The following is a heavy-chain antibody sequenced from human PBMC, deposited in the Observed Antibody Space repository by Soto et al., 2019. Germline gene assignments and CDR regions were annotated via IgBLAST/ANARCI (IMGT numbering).Heavy chain of an antibody. V-gene: IGHV4-59*12. J-gene: IGHJ4*02. D-gene: IGHD6-19*01. Sequence: TVSGGPIAPFYWTWIRQSPGKGLESIGYVYYNGSTNYNPALKGRVTISLDTSKSQFSLRLSSVTAADTAVYYCARTRGRGQWRDFYFDFWGQGSLVTVSS. CDR2: VYYNGST. CDR1: GGPIAPFY. CDR3: ARTRGRGQWRDFYFDF.